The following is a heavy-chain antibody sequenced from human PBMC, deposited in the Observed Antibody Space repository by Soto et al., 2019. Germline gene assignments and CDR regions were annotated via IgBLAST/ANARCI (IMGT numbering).Heavy chain of an antibody. CDR2: INAGNGNT. D-gene: IGHD3-3*01. V-gene: IGHV1-3*01. J-gene: IGHJ4*02. Sequence: QVQLVQSGAEVKKPGASVKVSCKASGYTFTSYAMHWVRQAPGQRLEWMGWINAGNGNTKYSQEFQGRVTITRDTSASTAYMELSSLRSEDTAVYYCARAEWLGYFDYWGQGTLVTVSS. CDR3: ARAEWLGYFDY. CDR1: GYTFTSYA.